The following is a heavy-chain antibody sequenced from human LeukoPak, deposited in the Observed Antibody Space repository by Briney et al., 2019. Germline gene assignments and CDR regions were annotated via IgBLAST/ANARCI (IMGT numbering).Heavy chain of an antibody. Sequence: PSETLSLTCIVSGGSISSGSYYWSWIRQPAGKGLEWIGRIYTSGSTNYNPSFKSRVTTSVDTSKNQFSLKLSSVTAADTAVYYCARGQVAAAALGDWYLDLWGRGTLVTVSS. D-gene: IGHD6-13*01. CDR2: IYTSGST. V-gene: IGHV4-61*02. CDR1: GGSISSGSYY. J-gene: IGHJ2*01. CDR3: ARGQVAAAALGDWYLDL.